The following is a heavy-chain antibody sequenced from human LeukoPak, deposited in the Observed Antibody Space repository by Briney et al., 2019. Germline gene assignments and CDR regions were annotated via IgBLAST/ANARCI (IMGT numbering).Heavy chain of an antibody. CDR3: ARGVVRGKDWFDP. D-gene: IGHD3-10*01. J-gene: IGHJ5*02. V-gene: IGHV4-31*03. CDR1: GGSISSGGYY. Sequence: SETLSLTCTVSGGSISSGGYYWSWIRQHPGKGLEWIGYIYYSGSTYYNPSLKSRVTISVDTSKNQFSLKLSSVTAADTAVYYCARGVVRGKDWFDPWGQGTLVTVSS. CDR2: IYYSGST.